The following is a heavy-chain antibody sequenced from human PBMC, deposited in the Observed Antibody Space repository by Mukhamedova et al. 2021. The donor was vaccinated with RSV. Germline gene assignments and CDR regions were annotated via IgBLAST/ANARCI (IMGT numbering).Heavy chain of an antibody. V-gene: IGHV1-18*01. CDR3: ALLAGRVRSDLDY. J-gene: IGHJ4*02. Sequence: RQAPGQGLEWMGYINTYNRNTNYAQKVQGRVTMTTDTSTSTVYMELRRLRSDDTAVYYCALLAGRVRSDLDYWGQGALVTVSS. CDR2: INTYNRNT. D-gene: IGHD2-21*02.